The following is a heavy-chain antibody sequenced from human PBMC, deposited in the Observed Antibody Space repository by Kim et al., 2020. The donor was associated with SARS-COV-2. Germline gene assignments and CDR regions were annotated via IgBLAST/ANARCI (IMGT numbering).Heavy chain of an antibody. Sequence: GGSLRLSCAASGFMISSYAMNWVRQGPGKGLEWVSGFSESGGSTYYADSVKGRFTISRDNSKNTLYLQMDSLRAEDTAVYYCAKGKYAGYFNAWGFFEYWGQGILVTVSS. D-gene: IGHD3-9*01. J-gene: IGHJ4*02. CDR2: FSESGGST. CDR3: AKGKYAGYFNAWGFFEY. CDR1: GFMISSYA. V-gene: IGHV3-23*01.